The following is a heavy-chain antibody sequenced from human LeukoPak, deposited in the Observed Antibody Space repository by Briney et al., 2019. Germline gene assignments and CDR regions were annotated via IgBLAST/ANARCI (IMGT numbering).Heavy chain of an antibody. CDR3: AKAGGGYCSSTSCDPFNY. CDR2: ISGRGGST. D-gene: IGHD2-2*01. V-gene: IGHV3-23*01. Sequence: GGSLRLFCGASGFTFSSYAMSWVRQAPGKGLEWVSAISGRGGSTYYADSVKGRFTISRDNSKNTLYLQMNSLRAEDTAVYYWAKAGGGYCSSTSCDPFNYWGQGTLVTVSP. CDR1: GFTFSSYA. J-gene: IGHJ4*02.